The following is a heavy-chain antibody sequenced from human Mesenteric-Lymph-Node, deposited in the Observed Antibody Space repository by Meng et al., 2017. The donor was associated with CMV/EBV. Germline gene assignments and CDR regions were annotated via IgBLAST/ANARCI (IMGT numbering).Heavy chain of an antibody. V-gene: IGHV1-69*10. CDR1: GGTFSSYA. CDR2: IIPILGIA. D-gene: IGHD1-14*01. Sequence: SVKVSCKASGGTFSSYAISWVRQAPGQGLEWMGGIIPILGIANYAQKFQGRVTITADKSTSTAYMELRSLTSDDTAVYYCARGSPEGYYYYDGMDVWGQGTTVTVSS. CDR3: ARGSPEGYYYYDGMDV. J-gene: IGHJ6*02.